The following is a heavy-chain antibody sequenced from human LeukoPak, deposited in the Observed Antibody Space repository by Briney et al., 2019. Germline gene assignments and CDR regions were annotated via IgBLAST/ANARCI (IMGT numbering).Heavy chain of an antibody. CDR1: GGSISSYY. Sequence: SETLSLTCTVSGGSISSYYWSWIPQPPGQGLEWIGYIYYSGSTNYNPSPKSRVTISVDTSKNQFSLKLSSVTAADTAVYYCARGATRYYYYYYMDVWGKGTTVTVSS. CDR3: ARGATRYYYYYYMDV. J-gene: IGHJ6*03. CDR2: IYYSGST. V-gene: IGHV4-59*01. D-gene: IGHD5-24*01.